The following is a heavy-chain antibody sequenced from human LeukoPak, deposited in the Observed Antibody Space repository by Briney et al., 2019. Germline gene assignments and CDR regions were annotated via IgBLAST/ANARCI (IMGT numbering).Heavy chain of an antibody. J-gene: IGHJ4*02. CDR1: GGAFSGYC. CDR2: INHSGFS. V-gene: IGHV4-34*01. D-gene: IGHD1-26*01. CDR3: AREAYSGSYYVNY. Sequence: SETLSLTCTVYGGAFSGYCWSWIRQPPAKGLEWVGEINHSGFSNYSPSLMSRVTISLDTSKNQFSLKLTSVTAADTAVYYCAREAYSGSYYVNYWGQGTLVTVSS.